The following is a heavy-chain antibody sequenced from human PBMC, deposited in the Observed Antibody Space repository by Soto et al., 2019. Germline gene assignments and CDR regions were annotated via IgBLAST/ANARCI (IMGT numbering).Heavy chain of an antibody. CDR3: ARERGYCSSTCCYSSYYYGMDV. CDR2: ISYDGSNK. D-gene: IGHD2-2*02. Sequence: QVQLVESGGGVVQPGRSLRLSCAASGFTFGSYAMHWVRQAPGKGLEWVAVISYDGSNKYYADSVKGRFTISRDNSKNAQYMQMNCLRAEDTAVYYCARERGYCSSTCCYSSYYYGMDVWGQGTTVTVSS. J-gene: IGHJ6*02. V-gene: IGHV3-30-3*01. CDR1: GFTFGSYA.